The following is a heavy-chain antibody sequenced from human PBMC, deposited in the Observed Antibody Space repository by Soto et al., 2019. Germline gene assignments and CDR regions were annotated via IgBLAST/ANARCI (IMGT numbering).Heavy chain of an antibody. J-gene: IGHJ6*02. D-gene: IGHD1-26*01. CDR3: AKDLSGRGAYYYYGMDV. Sequence: PGGSLRLSCAASGFTFSSYAMSWVRQAPGKGLEWVSAISGSGGSTYYADSVKGRFTISRDNSKNTLYLQMNSLRAEDTAVYYCAKDLSGRGAYYYYGMDVWGQGTTVTVSS. V-gene: IGHV3-23*01. CDR1: GFTFSSYA. CDR2: ISGSGGST.